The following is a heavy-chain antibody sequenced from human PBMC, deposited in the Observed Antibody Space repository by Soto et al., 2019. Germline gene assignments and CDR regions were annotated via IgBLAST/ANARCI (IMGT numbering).Heavy chain of an antibody. Sequence: GGSLRLSCAASGFTFSSYAMSWVRQAPGKGLEWVSAISGSGGSTYYADSVKGRFTISRDNSKNTLYLQMNSLRAEDTAVYYCAKEVNYGGWSVYNWFDPWGQGTLVTVSS. J-gene: IGHJ5*02. CDR2: ISGSGGST. V-gene: IGHV3-23*01. D-gene: IGHD4-17*01. CDR1: GFTFSSYA. CDR3: AKEVNYGGWSVYNWFDP.